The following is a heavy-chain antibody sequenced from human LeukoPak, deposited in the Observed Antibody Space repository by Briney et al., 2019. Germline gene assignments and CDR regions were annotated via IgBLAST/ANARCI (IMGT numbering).Heavy chain of an antibody. CDR1: GFTFDDYG. Sequence: GGSLRLSCAASGFTFDDYGMSWVRQAPGKELEWVSGINWNGGSTGYADSVKGRFTISRDNAKNSLYLQMNSLRAEDTALYYCARDTSSSYGSGSDYWGQGTLATVSS. V-gene: IGHV3-20*04. D-gene: IGHD3-10*01. CDR3: ARDTSSSYGSGSDY. J-gene: IGHJ4*02. CDR2: INWNGGST.